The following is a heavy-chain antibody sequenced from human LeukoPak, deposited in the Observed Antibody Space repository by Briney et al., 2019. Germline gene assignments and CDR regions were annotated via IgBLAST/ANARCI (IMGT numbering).Heavy chain of an antibody. CDR2: ISAYNGNT. CDR1: GYTFASYG. V-gene: IGHV1-18*01. CDR3: ARAYYDSSGNAFDI. Sequence: ASVKVSCKASGYTFASYGISWVRQAPGQGLEWMGWISAYNGNTNYAQKLQGRVTMTTDTSTSTAYMELRSLRSDDTAVYYCARAYYDSSGNAFDIWGQGTMVTVSS. D-gene: IGHD3-22*01. J-gene: IGHJ3*02.